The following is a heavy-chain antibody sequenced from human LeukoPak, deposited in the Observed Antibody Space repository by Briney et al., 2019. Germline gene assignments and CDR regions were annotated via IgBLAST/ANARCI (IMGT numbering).Heavy chain of an antibody. CDR2: INPNSGGT. V-gene: IGHV1-2*02. D-gene: IGHD5-12*01. CDR1: GYTFTGYY. Sequence: VSVKVSCKASGYTFTGYYMHWVRQAPGQGLEWMGWINPNSGGTSCAQKFQGRVTMTRDTSVTTAYMELSRLRSDDTAVYYCARYRGYDEPFEYWGQGTLVTVSS. CDR3: ARYRGYDEPFEY. J-gene: IGHJ4*02.